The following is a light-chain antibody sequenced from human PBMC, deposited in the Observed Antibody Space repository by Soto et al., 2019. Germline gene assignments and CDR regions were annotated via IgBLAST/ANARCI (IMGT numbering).Light chain of an antibody. J-gene: IGLJ2*01. CDR1: SSDVGGYKY. CDR3: SSNTTSSSLL. V-gene: IGLV2-14*01. Sequence: QSALTQPASVSGSPGQSITISCTGTSSDVGGYKYVSWYQQHPGKVPKLLIYEVTNRPSGVSNRFSGSKSGNTASLAISGLQAEDEDDYYCSSNTTSSSLLFGGGTKLTVL. CDR2: EVT.